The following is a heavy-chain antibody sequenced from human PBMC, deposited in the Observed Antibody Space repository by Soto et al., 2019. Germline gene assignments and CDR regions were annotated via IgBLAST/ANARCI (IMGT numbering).Heavy chain of an antibody. V-gene: IGHV6-1*01. CDR3: SRQTRGGMDV. Sequence: SQTLSLTCAISGDSVSSKSAAWNWVRQSPSRGLEWLGRTYYRSKWNNDYAVSVKGRITINPDTSKNQFSLQLNSVTPEDTALYFCSRQTRGGMDVWGQGATVTVSS. J-gene: IGHJ6*02. CDR2: TYYRSKWNN. CDR1: GDSVSSKSAA.